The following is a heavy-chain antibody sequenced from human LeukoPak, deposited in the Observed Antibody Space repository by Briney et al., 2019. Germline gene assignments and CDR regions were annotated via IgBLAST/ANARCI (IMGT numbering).Heavy chain of an antibody. V-gene: IGHV3-7*04. CDR1: GFTFSSYW. CDR2: IKQDGSEK. D-gene: IGHD1-14*01. J-gene: IGHJ3*02. Sequence: GGSLRLSCAASGFTFSSYWMTWVRQAPGKGLEWVANIKQDGSEKYYVDSVKGRFTISRDNADNSLYLQMNSLRVDDTAVYYCTRAGMGRRNAFDIWGQGTMVTVSS. CDR3: TRAGMGRRNAFDI.